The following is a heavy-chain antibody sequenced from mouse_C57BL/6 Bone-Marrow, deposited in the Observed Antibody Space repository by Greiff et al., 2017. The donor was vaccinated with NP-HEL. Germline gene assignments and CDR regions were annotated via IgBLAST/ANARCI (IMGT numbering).Heavy chain of an antibody. CDR1: GYTFTSYW. Sequence: VQLQQSGAELVKPGASVKLSCKASGYTFTSYWMHWVKQRPGQGLEWIGIIHPNSGSTNYNEKFKSKATLTVDKSSSTAYMQLSSLTSEDSAVYYCARETLGRGFAYWGQGTLVTVSA. J-gene: IGHJ3*01. D-gene: IGHD4-1*01. CDR3: ARETLGRGFAY. V-gene: IGHV1-64*01. CDR2: IHPNSGST.